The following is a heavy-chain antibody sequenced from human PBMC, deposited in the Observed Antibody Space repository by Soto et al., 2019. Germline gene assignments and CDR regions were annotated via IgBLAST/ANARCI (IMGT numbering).Heavy chain of an antibody. CDR2: MSYSGTT. CDR3: ARAVNFDFWSDSRSGYYFDY. J-gene: IGHJ4*02. CDR1: GDSVSSGSYR. Sequence: ASETLSLTCTVSGDSVSSGSYRWSGIRQPPGKGLEWIAYMSYSGTTNYNPSLESRVTISVDTSKNQFSLKLISVTAADTAMYYCARAVNFDFWSDSRSGYYFDYWGQGTQVTVSS. D-gene: IGHD3-3*01. V-gene: IGHV4-61*01.